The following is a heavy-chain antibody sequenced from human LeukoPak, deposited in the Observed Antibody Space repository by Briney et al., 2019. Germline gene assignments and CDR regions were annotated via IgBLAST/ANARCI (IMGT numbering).Heavy chain of an antibody. Sequence: GGSLRLSCAASGSTFSSYAMSWVRQAPGKGLEWVSAISGSGGSTYYADSVKGRFTISRDNSKNTLYLQMNSPRAEDTAVYYCAKEGDIVVVVAATAPNWFDPWGQGTLVTVSS. CDR2: ISGSGGST. J-gene: IGHJ5*02. V-gene: IGHV3-23*01. CDR1: GSTFSSYA. D-gene: IGHD2-15*01. CDR3: AKEGDIVVVVAATAPNWFDP.